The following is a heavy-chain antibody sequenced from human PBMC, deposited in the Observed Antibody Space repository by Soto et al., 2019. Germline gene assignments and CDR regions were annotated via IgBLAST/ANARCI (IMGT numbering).Heavy chain of an antibody. CDR2: ISSSSSYI. D-gene: IGHD5-18*01. Sequence: VGSLRLSCAASGFTFSSYSMNWVRQAPGKGLKWVSSISSSSSYIYYADSVKGRFTISRDNAKNSLYLQMNSLRAEDTAVYYCAREESLPVDTAMVRRAGAFDIWGQGTMVTVSS. V-gene: IGHV3-21*01. CDR1: GFTFSSYS. CDR3: AREESLPVDTAMVRRAGAFDI. J-gene: IGHJ3*02.